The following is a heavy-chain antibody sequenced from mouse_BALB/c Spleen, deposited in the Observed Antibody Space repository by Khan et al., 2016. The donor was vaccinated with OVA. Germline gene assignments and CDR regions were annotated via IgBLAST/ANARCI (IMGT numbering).Heavy chain of an antibody. Sequence: VQLQQSGAELVKPGASVKLSCTASGFNIKDTYMHWVKQRPEQGLEWIGRIDPANGNTKYDPKFQGKATITADTSSNTAYLQLSSLTSEDTAVYVCASAGNYYAPFAYWGQGTLVTVSA. V-gene: IGHV14-3*02. D-gene: IGHD2-1*01. CDR3: ASAGNYYAPFAY. CDR1: GFNIKDTY. J-gene: IGHJ3*01. CDR2: IDPANGNT.